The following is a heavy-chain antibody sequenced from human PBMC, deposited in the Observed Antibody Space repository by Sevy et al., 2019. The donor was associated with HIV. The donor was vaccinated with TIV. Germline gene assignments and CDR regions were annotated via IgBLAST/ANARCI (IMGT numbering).Heavy chain of an antibody. CDR3: AKGASSSPFDY. D-gene: IGHD6-6*01. V-gene: IGHV3-30-3*01. J-gene: IGHJ4*02. CDR2: ISYDATSR. CDR1: GFTFNNYA. Sequence: GGSLRLSCAASGFTFNNYAMHWVRQAPGKGLEWVAVISYDATSRYYADSMKGRFTISRDNSKNTLYLQMNSLRAEDTAVYYCAKGASSSPFDYWGQGTLVTVSS.